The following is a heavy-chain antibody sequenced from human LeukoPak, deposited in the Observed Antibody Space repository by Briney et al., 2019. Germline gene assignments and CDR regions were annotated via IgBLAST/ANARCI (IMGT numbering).Heavy chain of an antibody. CDR1: GGSISSSSYY. V-gene: IGHV4-39*01. Sequence: SETLSLTCTVSGGSISSSSYYWVWIRPPPGKGLEGVGSVYYSGSTYYNPSLKSRVTISVDTSKNQFSLNQRSVTDAPPPVYYCARVVVIAGYFDYWGQGTLVTVSS. CDR2: VYYSGST. D-gene: IGHD3-22*01. CDR3: ARVVVIAGYFDY. J-gene: IGHJ4*02.